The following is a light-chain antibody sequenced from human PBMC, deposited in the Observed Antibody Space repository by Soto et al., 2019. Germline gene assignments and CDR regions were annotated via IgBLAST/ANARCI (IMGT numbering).Light chain of an antibody. CDR2: DVS. V-gene: IGLV2-14*01. J-gene: IGLJ2*01. CDR1: SSDVGGYNY. CDR3: SSYTSSSSVV. Sequence: QSALTQPAAVSGSPGQSIPISCTGTSSDVGGYNYVSWYQQHPGKAPKLMIYDVSNRPSGVSNRFAGSKSGNTASLTISGLHAEDEADYYCSSYTSSSSVVFGGGTKLTVL.